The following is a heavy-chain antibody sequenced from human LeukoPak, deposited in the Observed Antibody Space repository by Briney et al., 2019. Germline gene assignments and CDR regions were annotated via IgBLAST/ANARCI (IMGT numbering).Heavy chain of an antibody. CDR2: INPYSGAI. D-gene: IGHD4-23*01. CDR3: ARELGYGGNSFDY. Sequence: ASVKVSCKSSGFTLTDEYIHWVRQAPGQGLEWMGWINPYSGAINYAQKFQGRVTITADESTSTAYMELSSLRSEDTAVYYCARELGYGGNSFDYWGQGTLVTVSS. J-gene: IGHJ4*02. V-gene: IGHV1-2*02. CDR1: GFTLTDEY.